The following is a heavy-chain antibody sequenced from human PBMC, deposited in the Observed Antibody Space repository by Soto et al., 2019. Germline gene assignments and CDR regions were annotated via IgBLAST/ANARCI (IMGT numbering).Heavy chain of an antibody. J-gene: IGHJ4*02. D-gene: IGHD1-26*01. V-gene: IGHV3-30*03. CDR1: GFTFSSYG. Sequence: QVQLVESGGGVVQPGRSLRLSCAASGFTFSSYGMHWVRQAPGKGLERVAVISYDGSNKYYADSVKGRFTISRDNSKNTLYLQMNSLRAEDTAVYYCASLSGSYLDYWGQGTLVTVSS. CDR3: ASLSGSYLDY. CDR2: ISYDGSNK.